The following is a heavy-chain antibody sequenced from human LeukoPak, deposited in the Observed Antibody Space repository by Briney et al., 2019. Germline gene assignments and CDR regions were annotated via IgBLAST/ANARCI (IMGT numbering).Heavy chain of an antibody. V-gene: IGHV4-30-2*01. J-gene: IGHJ4*02. CDR1: GGSISSGGYS. Sequence: PSETLSLTCAVSGGSISSGGYSWSWIRQPPGTGLEWIGYIYHSGSTYYNPSLKSRVTISVDRSKNQFSLKLSSVTAADTAVYYCARGGYYDSSGSSYFDYWGQGTLVTVSS. CDR3: ARGGYYDSSGSSYFDY. D-gene: IGHD3-22*01. CDR2: IYHSGST.